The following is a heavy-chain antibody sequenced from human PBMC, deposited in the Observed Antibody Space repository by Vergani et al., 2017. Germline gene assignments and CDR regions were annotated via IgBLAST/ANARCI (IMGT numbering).Heavy chain of an antibody. Sequence: QVQLVQSGAEVKKPGSSVKVSCKASGGTFSSYTISWVRQAPGQGLEWMGRIIPILGIANYAQKFQGRVTITADKSTSTAYMELSSLRSEDTAVYYCAAQSSYGSGSYSRLYYYGMDVWGQGTTVTVSS. D-gene: IGHD3-10*01. CDR2: IIPILGIA. CDR3: AAQSSYGSGSYSRLYYYGMDV. V-gene: IGHV1-69*02. CDR1: GGTFSSYT. J-gene: IGHJ6*02.